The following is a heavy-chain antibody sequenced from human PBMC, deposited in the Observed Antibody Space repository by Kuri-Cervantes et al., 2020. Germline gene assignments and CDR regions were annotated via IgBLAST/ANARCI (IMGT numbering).Heavy chain of an antibody. CDR3: ARVKSSYGDPTGGMDF. CDR1: VGTFSSYA. CDR2: ISPIFGTA. V-gene: IGHV1-69*05. J-gene: IGHJ6*02. D-gene: IGHD4-17*01. Sequence: SVKVSCKASVGTFSSYAISWVRQAPGQGLEWMGGISPIFGTANYAQKLQGRVTMTTLTSTSTVYMELRSLRSDDTAVYFCARVKSSYGDPTGGMDFWGQGTPVTVSS.